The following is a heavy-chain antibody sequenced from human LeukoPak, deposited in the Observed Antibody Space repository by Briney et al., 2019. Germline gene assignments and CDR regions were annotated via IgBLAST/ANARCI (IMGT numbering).Heavy chain of an antibody. CDR2: IKTKTDGGTT. V-gene: IGHV3-15*01. Sequence: GGSLTLSCEASGFTFSNVWMNWVRQAPGKGLEWIGRIKTKTDGGTTEYAAPVKGRFTISRDDSKNTVYLQMNSLKTEDTALYYCVTRVKSTGDYWGQGTLVTVSS. D-gene: IGHD1-1*01. CDR3: VTRVKSTGDY. J-gene: IGHJ4*02. CDR1: GFTFSNVW.